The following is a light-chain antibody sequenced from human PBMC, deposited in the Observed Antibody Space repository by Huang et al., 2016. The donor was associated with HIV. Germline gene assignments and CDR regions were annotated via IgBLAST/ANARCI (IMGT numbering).Light chain of an antibody. Sequence: EIVLTQSPGTLSLSPGERATLSCRAGQTVSSSYLAWYQQKPGQAPGLLIYGASNRATGIPDRFSGGGSGTDFTLTISRLEPEDFAVYYCQQYGSSPWTFGQGTKVEIK. V-gene: IGKV3-20*01. CDR2: GAS. J-gene: IGKJ1*01. CDR3: QQYGSSPWT. CDR1: QTVSSSY.